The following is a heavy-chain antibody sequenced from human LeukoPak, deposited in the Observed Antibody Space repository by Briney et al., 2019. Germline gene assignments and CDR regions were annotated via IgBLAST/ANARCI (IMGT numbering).Heavy chain of an antibody. V-gene: IGHV4-39*07. CDR1: GGSISSSSYY. D-gene: IGHD2-2*02. Sequence: SETLSLTCTVSGGSISSSSYYWGWIRQPPGKGLEWIGSIYDSGSTYYNPSIQRRVTISVDPSKNQFSLKPSSVTAADTAVYYCARAVVVVPAAIWDYWGQGTLVTVSS. J-gene: IGHJ4*02. CDR2: IYDSGST. CDR3: ARAVVVVPAAIWDY.